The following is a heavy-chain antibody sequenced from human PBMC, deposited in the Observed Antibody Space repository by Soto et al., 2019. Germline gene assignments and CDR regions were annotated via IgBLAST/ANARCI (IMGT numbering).Heavy chain of an antibody. D-gene: IGHD3-10*01. CDR1: GGSISSYY. CDR2: IYYSGST. J-gene: IGHJ4*02. CDR3: AAQRVGEFGSDFDH. V-gene: IGHV4-59*01. Sequence: QLQLQESGPELVKPSETLSLTCTVSGGSISSYYWAWGRQPPGQGPEWIGYIYYSGSTKSNPSLRSRLSISDDTPKKQFSLRLSSVTAADTAVYYCAAQRVGEFGSDFDHWVQGMLVSVSP.